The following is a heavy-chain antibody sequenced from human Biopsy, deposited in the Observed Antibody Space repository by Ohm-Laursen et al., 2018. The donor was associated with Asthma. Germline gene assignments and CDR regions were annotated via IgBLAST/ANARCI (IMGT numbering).Heavy chain of an antibody. V-gene: IGHV1-69*13. CDR1: GGTFNTYA. D-gene: IGHD2-15*01. Sequence: SVKVSCKPLGGTFNTYAIGWVRQAPGQGLEWMGGINSVFGTTTYPQKFQDRVTITADDSTSTVYMELSSLRSEDTAVYYCARKAGSCISRTCYSLDFWGQGTLVTVYS. CDR2: INSVFGTT. J-gene: IGHJ4*02. CDR3: ARKAGSCISRTCYSLDF.